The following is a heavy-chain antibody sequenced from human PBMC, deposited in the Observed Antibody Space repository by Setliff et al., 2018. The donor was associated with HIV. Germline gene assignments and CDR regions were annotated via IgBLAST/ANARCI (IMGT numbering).Heavy chain of an antibody. CDR2: IYHTGSS. D-gene: IGHD3-22*01. V-gene: IGHV4-38-2*02. CDR1: GFSINGRYY. Sequence: SETLSLTCDVSGFSINGRYYWGWIRQSPGKGLEWIGNIYHTGSSYYNPSLNDRATISLDTSKNQFSLKLNSVTAADTAVYYCARDVLDLVISVYGFWGQGILVTVSS. CDR3: ARDVLDLVISVYGF. J-gene: IGHJ4*02.